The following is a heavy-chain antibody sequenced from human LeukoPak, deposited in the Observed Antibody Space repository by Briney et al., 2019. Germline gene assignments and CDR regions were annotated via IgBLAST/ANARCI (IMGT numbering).Heavy chain of an antibody. V-gene: IGHV4-59*01. J-gene: IGHJ4*02. CDR1: SGSIIGYY. Sequence: SETLSLTCTVSSGSIIGYYWAWIRQPPAKGLEWIGYIQYSGTTEYNPSLASRATISVDTAKDQFSLNQRHVTTADTAVYACARDRAAGTLDFWGQGTLVTVSS. CDR3: ARDRAAGTLDF. CDR2: IQYSGTT. D-gene: IGHD6-13*01.